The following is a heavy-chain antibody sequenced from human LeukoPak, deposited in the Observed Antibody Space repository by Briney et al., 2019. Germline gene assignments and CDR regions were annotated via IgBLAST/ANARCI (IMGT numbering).Heavy chain of an antibody. D-gene: IGHD2-15*01. CDR1: GGSFSGYY. CDR2: INHSGST. Sequence: SETLSLTCAVYGGSFSGYYWSWIRQPPGKGLEWIGEINHSGSTNYNPSLKSRVTILVDTSKNQFSLKLSSVTAADTAVYYCARGVCSGGSCYSGFDYWGQGTLVTVSS. CDR3: ARGVCSGGSCYSGFDY. J-gene: IGHJ4*02. V-gene: IGHV4-34*01.